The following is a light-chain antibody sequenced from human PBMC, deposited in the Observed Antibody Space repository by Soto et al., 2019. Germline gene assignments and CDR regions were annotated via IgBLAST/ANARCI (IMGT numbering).Light chain of an antibody. Sequence: EIVLTQSPGTLSLSPGERATLSCRASQSVSSSYLAWYQQKPGQAPRLLIYGASSRATGIPDRFSGSGSGTDFTLTISRLAPEDFAVYYCQQYGSSPSCTFGQGTKLEIK. CDR3: QQYGSSPSCT. V-gene: IGKV3-20*01. CDR2: GAS. CDR1: QSVSSSY. J-gene: IGKJ2*02.